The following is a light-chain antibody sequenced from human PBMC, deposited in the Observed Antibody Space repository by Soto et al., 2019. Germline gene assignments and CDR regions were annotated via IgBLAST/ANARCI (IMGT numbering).Light chain of an antibody. V-gene: IGKV3-15*01. J-gene: IGKJ1*01. CDR2: GAS. Sequence: EIAMTQSPATLSVSPGERATLSCRASQSVSSKLAWYQQKPGQTPRVLIYGASTRATGIPVRFSGSGSGTEFTLTISNLQSEDFAVYYCQHYNDWPPTWTFGQGTRVEIK. CDR1: QSVSSK. CDR3: QHYNDWPPTWT.